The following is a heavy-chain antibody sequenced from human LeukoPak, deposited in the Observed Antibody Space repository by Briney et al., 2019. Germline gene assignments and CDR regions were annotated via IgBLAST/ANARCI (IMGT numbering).Heavy chain of an antibody. CDR3: ASAGDSSSFDY. CDR2: IYYSGST. Sequence: PSETLSLTCTVSGGSIRSSYYYWGWIRQPPGKGLEWIGYIYYSGSTSYNPSPKSRVTISVVTSKNLFSLKLSSVTAADTAVYYCASAGDSSSFDYWGQGTLVTVSS. J-gene: IGHJ4*02. CDR1: GGSIRSSYYY. V-gene: IGHV4-61*05. D-gene: IGHD6-13*01.